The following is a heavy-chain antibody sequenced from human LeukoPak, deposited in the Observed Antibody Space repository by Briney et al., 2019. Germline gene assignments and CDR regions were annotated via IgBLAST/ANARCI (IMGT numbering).Heavy chain of an antibody. V-gene: IGHV4-59*08. CDR3: ARLASGSYGPLTPFDY. Sequence: SETLSLTCTVSGGSISSYYWSWSRQPPGKGLEWIGDIYYSGSTNYNPFLKSRVTISVDTSKNQFSLRLSSVTAADTAVYYSARLASGSYGPLTPFDYWGQGTLVTVSS. CDR2: IYYSGST. CDR1: GGSISSYY. J-gene: IGHJ4*02. D-gene: IGHD1-26*01.